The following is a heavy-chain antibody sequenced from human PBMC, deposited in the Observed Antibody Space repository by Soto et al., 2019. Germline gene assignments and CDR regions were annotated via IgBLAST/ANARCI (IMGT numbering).Heavy chain of an antibody. CDR3: AREYCSGGSCYSGFDY. V-gene: IGHV6-1*01. CDR1: GDSVSSNSAA. CDR2: TYYRSKWYN. J-gene: IGHJ4*02. D-gene: IGHD2-15*01. Sequence: SPTLSLTCAISGDSVSSNSAAWNWIRQSPSRGLEWLGRTYYRSKWYNDYAVSVKSRITINPDTSKNQFSLQLNSVTPEDTAVYYCAREYCSGGSCYSGFDYWGQGTLVTVSS.